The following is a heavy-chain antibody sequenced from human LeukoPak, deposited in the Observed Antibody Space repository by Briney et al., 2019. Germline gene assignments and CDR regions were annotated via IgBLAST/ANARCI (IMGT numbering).Heavy chain of an antibody. CDR1: GFTFHDFA. V-gene: IGHV3-9*01. CDR2: ISWNSGSI. Sequence: GGTLRLSCVTSGFTFHDFAMHWVRQAPGKGLEWASGISWNSGSIGYADSVKGRFTISRDNAKRTLYLQMNSLRAEDTAFYYCVKDGTTTVTMPSHYFTHWGQGTLVTVSS. D-gene: IGHD1-1*01. J-gene: IGHJ4*02. CDR3: VKDGTTTVTMPSHYFTH.